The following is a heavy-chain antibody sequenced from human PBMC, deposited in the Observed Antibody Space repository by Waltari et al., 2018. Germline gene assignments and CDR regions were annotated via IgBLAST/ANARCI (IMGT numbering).Heavy chain of an antibody. CDR3: ARPWRSGWYYSGMDV. V-gene: IGHV5-51*01. CDR2: ICGGDSDT. D-gene: IGHD6-19*01. J-gene: IGHJ6*02. CDR1: GYSFGDYW. Sequence: EVQLVPSGAEVKKPGESLKISCQGSGYSFGDYWIAWVRQMPGKGLEWMGIICGGDSDTRIGPSFQGQVTISADKSINSAYLQWDSLTASDSAMYYCARPWRSGWYYSGMDVWGQGTSVTVSS.